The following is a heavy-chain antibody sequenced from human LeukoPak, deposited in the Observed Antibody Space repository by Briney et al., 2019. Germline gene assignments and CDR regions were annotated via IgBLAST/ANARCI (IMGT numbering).Heavy chain of an antibody. V-gene: IGHV1-8*01. J-gene: IGHJ5*02. Sequence: ASVNVSCKASGFTFTSYDINWVRQASGQGREGVGWMNPNNGNTGYAQKFQGRVTMTRDTSINTAYLELTGLRSEDTAVYYCVRDAEGAAISVNYWFDPWGQGTLVTVSS. CDR3: VRDAEGAAISVNYWFDP. D-gene: IGHD2-2*02. CDR2: MNPNNGNT. CDR1: GFTFTSYD.